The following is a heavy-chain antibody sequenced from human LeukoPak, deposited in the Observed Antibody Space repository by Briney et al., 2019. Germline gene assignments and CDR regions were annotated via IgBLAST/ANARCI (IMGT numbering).Heavy chain of an antibody. CDR3: ARRGHYYDTSGYYYFDY. CDR2: IYYRGST. Sequence: PSETLSLTCTVSGGSISSYYWGWIRQPPGKGLEWIGSIYYRGSTNDNPSLKTRVTISVNTSKNQFSLKLASVPAADTAVYYCARRGHYYDTSGYYYFDYWGQGTLVTVSS. V-gene: IGHV4-39*01. CDR1: GGSISSYY. J-gene: IGHJ4*02. D-gene: IGHD3-22*01.